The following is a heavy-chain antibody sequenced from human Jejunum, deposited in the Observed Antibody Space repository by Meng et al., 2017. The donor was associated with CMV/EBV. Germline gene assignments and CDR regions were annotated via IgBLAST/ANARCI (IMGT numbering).Heavy chain of an antibody. D-gene: IGHD1-26*01. J-gene: IGHJ4*02. CDR1: GFTFSSYW. CDR2: INSDGNTT. Sequence: SGFTFSSYWLHWVRQVPGKGLVWVSRINSDGNTTAYADSVQGRFTISRDNAQNTLYLQMNSLTAEDTGVYYCANTKYSGTYFDFWGQGTLVTVSS. CDR3: ANTKYSGTYFDF. V-gene: IGHV3-74*01.